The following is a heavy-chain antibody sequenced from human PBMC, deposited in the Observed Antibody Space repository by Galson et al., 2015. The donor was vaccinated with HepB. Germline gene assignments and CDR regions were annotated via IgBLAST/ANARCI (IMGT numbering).Heavy chain of an antibody. D-gene: IGHD3-10*01. CDR3: ARDKSGSIDY. Sequence: SLRLSCAASGFTFSDYYMSWVRQAPGKGLDWISIITWSGDTTYHPDSVKGRFTISRDNAKNSLSLQMNSLRVEDTAVYYCARDKSGSIDYWGQGSLVTVSS. J-gene: IGHJ4*02. CDR2: ITWSGDTT. CDR1: GFTFSDYY. V-gene: IGHV3-11*01.